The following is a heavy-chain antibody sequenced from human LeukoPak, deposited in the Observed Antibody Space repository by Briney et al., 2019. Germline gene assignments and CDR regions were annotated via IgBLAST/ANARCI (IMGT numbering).Heavy chain of an antibody. D-gene: IGHD2-2*01. V-gene: IGHV3-23*01. CDR2: ISGSGGST. Sequence: GGSLRLSCAASGFTFSSYAMSWVRQAPGKGLEWVSAISGSGGSTYYADSVKGRFTIPRDNSKNTLYLQMNSLRAEDTAVYYCARDVGYCSSTSCYSPWGQGTLVTVSS. CDR3: ARDVGYCSSTSCYSP. CDR1: GFTFSSYA. J-gene: IGHJ5*02.